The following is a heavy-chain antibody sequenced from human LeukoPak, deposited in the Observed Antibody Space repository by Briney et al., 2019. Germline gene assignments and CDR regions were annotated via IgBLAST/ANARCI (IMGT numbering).Heavy chain of an antibody. D-gene: IGHD2-2*01. Sequence: PSETLSLTCAVYGGSFSGYYWSWIRQPPGKGLEWIGFIFYSGSTHYNPSLKSRVTMSVDTSKSQFSLKLSSVTAADTAVYYCAKSSLFCSSVSCSYYFDSWGQGTLVTVSS. CDR2: IFYSGST. J-gene: IGHJ4*02. CDR1: GGSFSGYY. CDR3: AKSSLFCSSVSCSYYFDS. V-gene: IGHV4-59*01.